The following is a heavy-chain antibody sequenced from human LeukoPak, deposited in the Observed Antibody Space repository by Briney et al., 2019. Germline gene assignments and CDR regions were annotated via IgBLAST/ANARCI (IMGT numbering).Heavy chain of an antibody. CDR2: IYYSGST. J-gene: IGHJ5*02. CDR1: GGSISSSSYY. V-gene: IGHV4-39*07. D-gene: IGHD3-10*01. CDR3: ARGNGYYGSGSYYA. Sequence: PSETLSLTCTVSGGSISSSSYYWGWIRQPPGKGLEWIGSIYYSGSTNYNPSLKSRVTISVDTSKNQFSLKLSSVTAADTAVYYCARGNGYYGSGSYYAWGQGTLVTVSS.